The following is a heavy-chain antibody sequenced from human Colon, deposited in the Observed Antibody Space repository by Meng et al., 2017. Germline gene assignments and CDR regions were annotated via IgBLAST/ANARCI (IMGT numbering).Heavy chain of an antibody. CDR3: ASTENHF. V-gene: IGHV6-1*01. J-gene: IGHJ4*02. CDR2: TYYRSKWYN. Sequence: VQLQQSRLGLVKPSQTLSLTCAISGDSVSTKSAAWSWIRQSPSRGLEWLGRTYYRSKWYNDYAVSVKSRTSINPDTSKNQFSLRLNSVTPEDTAVYYCASTENHFWGQGTLVTVSS. CDR1: GDSVSTKSAA. D-gene: IGHD1-26*01.